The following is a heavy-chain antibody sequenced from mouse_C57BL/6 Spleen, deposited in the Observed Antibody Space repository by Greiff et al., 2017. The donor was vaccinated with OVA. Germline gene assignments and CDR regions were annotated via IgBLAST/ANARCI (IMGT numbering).Heavy chain of an antibody. J-gene: IGHJ2*01. CDR2: ISYDGSN. CDR1: GYSITSCYY. Sequence: EVQLQESGPGLVKPSQSLSLTCSVTGYSITSCYYWNWIRQFPGNKLAWMGYISYDGSNNYNPSLKNRISITRDTSKNQFFLKLNSVTTEDSATYYFARADYYFDYWGQGTTLTVSS. CDR3: ARADYYFDY. V-gene: IGHV3-6*01.